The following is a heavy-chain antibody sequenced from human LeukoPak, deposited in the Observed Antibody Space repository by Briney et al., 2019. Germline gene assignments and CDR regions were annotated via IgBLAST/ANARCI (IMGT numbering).Heavy chain of an antibody. CDR2: IIPIFGTA. CDR1: GGTFSSYA. V-gene: IGHV1-69*13. J-gene: IGHJ4*02. Sequence: GASVKVSCKASGGTFSSYAISWVRQAPGQGLEWMGGIIPIFGTANYAQKFQGRVTITADESTSTAYMELSSLRSEDTAVYYCARVAMVRGVPFHPFDYWGQGTLVTVSS. D-gene: IGHD3-10*01. CDR3: ARVAMVRGVPFHPFDY.